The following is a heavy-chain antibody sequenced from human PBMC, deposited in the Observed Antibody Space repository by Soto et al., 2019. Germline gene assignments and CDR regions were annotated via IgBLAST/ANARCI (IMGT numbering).Heavy chain of an antibody. CDR1: GFTFSSYA. V-gene: IGHV3-23*01. Sequence: GGSLRLSCAASGFTFSSYAMSWVRQAPGKGLEWVSAISGSGGSTYYADSVKGRFTISRDNSKNTLYLQMNSLRAEDTAVYYCAKDAIGQYYYDSSGYPNWFDPWGQGTLVTVSS. D-gene: IGHD3-22*01. CDR3: AKDAIGQYYYDSSGYPNWFDP. CDR2: ISGSGGST. J-gene: IGHJ5*02.